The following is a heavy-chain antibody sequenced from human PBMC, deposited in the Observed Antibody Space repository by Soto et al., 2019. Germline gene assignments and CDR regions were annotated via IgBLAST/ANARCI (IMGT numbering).Heavy chain of an antibody. CDR3: ARTRSFTLGFYYDGMDV. D-gene: IGHD6-6*01. Sequence: SLKISCQGSGYSFASYWIGWVRQMPGKGLEWMGIIYPGDPDTRYSPSFQGQVTISADKSLRTAYLQWTSLKASDTALYYCARTRSFTLGFYYDGMDVWGQGTTVTVSS. V-gene: IGHV5-51*01. CDR1: GYSFASYW. CDR2: IYPGDPDT. J-gene: IGHJ6*02.